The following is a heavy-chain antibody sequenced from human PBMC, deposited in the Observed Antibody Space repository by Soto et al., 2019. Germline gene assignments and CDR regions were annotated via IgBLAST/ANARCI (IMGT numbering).Heavy chain of an antibody. CDR2: INAGDGNR. D-gene: IGHD3-22*01. CDR3: AKDAYNDGSGGFHY. V-gene: IGHV1-3*01. CDR1: GYSFSFYG. Sequence: GASVKVSCKASGYSFSFYGINWVRQAPGQGLEWMGCINAGDGNRKYSQKFEGRVTMTRATSATTTYMELNSLRSEDTAVYYCAKDAYNDGSGGFHYWGQGTLVTVPQ. J-gene: IGHJ4*02.